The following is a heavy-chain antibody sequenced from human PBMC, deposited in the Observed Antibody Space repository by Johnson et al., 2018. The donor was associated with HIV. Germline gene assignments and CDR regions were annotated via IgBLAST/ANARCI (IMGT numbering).Heavy chain of an antibody. D-gene: IGHD6-6*01. V-gene: IGHV3-66*01. Sequence: VQLVESGGGLVKPGGSVRLSCAVSGFTFTDAWMSWVRQAPGKGLEWVSVIYSGGSTYYADSVKGRFSISRDNPKNTLYLQMNSLRAEDTAVYYCARDRRDGSSSRWFGPTRRAFDIWGQGTMVTVSS. CDR1: GFTFTDAW. J-gene: IGHJ3*02. CDR2: IYSGGST. CDR3: ARDRRDGSSSRWFGPTRRAFDI.